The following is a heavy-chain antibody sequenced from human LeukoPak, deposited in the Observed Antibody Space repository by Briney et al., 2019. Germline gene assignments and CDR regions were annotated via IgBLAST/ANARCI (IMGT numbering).Heavy chain of an antibody. CDR3: ARDSSQGHYYYGVDV. CDR1: GGSISSGGYY. J-gene: IGHJ6*02. V-gene: IGHV4-31*03. CDR2: IYYSGST. Sequence: PSETLSLTCTVSGGSISSGGYYWSWIRQHPGKGLEWIGYIYYSGSTYYNPSLKSRVTISVDTSKNQFSLKLSSVTAADTAVYYCARDSSQGHYYYGVDVWGQGTTVTVSS.